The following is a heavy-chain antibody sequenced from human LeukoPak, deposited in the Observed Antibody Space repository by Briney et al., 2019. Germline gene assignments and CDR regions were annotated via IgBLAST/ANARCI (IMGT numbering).Heavy chain of an antibody. CDR3: ARVVVGRLGHAFDI. CDR2: IYHSGST. J-gene: IGHJ3*02. Sequence: PSETLSLTCAVSGGSISSSNWWSWVRQPPGKGLEWIGEIYHSGSTYYNPSLKSRVTISVDTSKNQFSLKLSSVTAADTAVYYCARVVVGRLGHAFDIWGQGTMVTVSS. D-gene: IGHD2-2*01. V-gene: IGHV4-4*02. CDR1: GGSISSSNW.